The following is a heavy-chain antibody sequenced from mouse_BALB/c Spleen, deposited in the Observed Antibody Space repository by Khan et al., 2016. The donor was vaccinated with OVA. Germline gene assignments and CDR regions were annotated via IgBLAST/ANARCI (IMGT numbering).Heavy chain of an antibody. CDR3: SNSRYCSWFAY. Sequence: EVELVESGGGLVQPGGSRKLSCAASGFTFSSFGMHWIRQAPEKGLEWVAYISSGSDTTYYADTVKGRFTISRDNPKNTLLMQMTSFGSADVSMCYCSNSRYCSWFAYWGQGTMVTVSA. D-gene: IGHD2-12*01. CDR2: ISSGSDTT. V-gene: IGHV5-17*02. CDR1: GFTFSSFG. J-gene: IGHJ3*01.